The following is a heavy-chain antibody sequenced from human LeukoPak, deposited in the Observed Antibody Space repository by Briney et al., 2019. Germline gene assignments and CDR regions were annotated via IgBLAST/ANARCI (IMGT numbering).Heavy chain of an antibody. CDR2: IKSKTDGGTT. CDR3: TTAIRPILLWFGELGVDY. Sequence: GGSLRLSCAASGFTFSNAWMSWVRQAPGKGLEWVGRIKSKTDGGTTDYAAPVKGRFTISRDDSKNTLYLQMNSLKTEDTAVYYCTTAIRPILLWFGELGVDYWGQGTLVTVSS. V-gene: IGHV3-15*01. D-gene: IGHD3-10*01. CDR1: GFTFSNAW. J-gene: IGHJ4*02.